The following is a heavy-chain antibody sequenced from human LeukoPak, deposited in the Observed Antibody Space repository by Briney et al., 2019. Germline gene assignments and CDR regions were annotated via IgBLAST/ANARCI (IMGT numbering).Heavy chain of an antibody. CDR1: GGSISSYY. CDR3: ARHSRDYFDY. V-gene: IGHV4-59*08. Sequence: SETLSLTCTVYGGSISSYYWSWIRQPPGKGLEWIGYIYYSGSTNYNPSLKSRVTISVDTSKNQFSLKLSSVTAADTAVYYCARHSRDYFDYWGQGTLVTVSS. CDR2: IYYSGST. J-gene: IGHJ4*02.